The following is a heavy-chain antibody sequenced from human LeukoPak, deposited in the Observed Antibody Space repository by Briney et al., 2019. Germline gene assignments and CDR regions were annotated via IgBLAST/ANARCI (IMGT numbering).Heavy chain of an antibody. CDR1: GWSFSDYY. V-gene: IGHV4-34*01. CDR3: AREYCSITSCYGYSDY. D-gene: IGHD2-2*01. CDR2: IKHSGSN. Sequence: PSETLSLTCAVYGWSFSDYYWSWIRQPPGKGLEWIGEIKHSGSNYYNPSLKSRVTISVDTSKKQFSLKLSSVTAADTGVYYCAREYCSITSCYGYSDYWGQETLVTVSS. J-gene: IGHJ4*02.